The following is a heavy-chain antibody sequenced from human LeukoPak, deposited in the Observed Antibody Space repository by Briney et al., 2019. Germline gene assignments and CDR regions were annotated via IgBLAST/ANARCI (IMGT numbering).Heavy chain of an antibody. D-gene: IGHD3-10*01. Sequence: GGSLRLSCAASGFTFDDYMMHWVRQAPGKGLEWVSLISWDGDTTYYADSVKGRFTISRDNSKNTLYLQMNSLRAEDTAVYYCAKVVGDHYYYYYMDVWGKGTTVTVSS. CDR2: ISWDGDTT. V-gene: IGHV3-43*01. J-gene: IGHJ6*03. CDR3: AKVVGDHYYYYYMDV. CDR1: GFTFDDYM.